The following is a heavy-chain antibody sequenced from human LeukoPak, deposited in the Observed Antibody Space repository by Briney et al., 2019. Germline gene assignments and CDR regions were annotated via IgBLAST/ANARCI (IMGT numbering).Heavy chain of an antibody. CDR3: ATSPDTIAVADDY. Sequence: GGSLRLSCAASGFTFSSYAMSWVRQTPGKGLEGVLGISGSGGSTYYADSVKGRFTISRDNSKNTLYMQMNSLRAEDTAVYYCATSPDTIAVADDYWGQGNLVTVSS. CDR1: GFTFSSYA. D-gene: IGHD6-19*01. V-gene: IGHV3-23*01. CDR2: ISGSGGST. J-gene: IGHJ4*02.